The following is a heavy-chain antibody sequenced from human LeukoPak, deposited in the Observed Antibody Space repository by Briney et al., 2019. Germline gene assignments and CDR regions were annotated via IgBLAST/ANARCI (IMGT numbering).Heavy chain of an antibody. V-gene: IGHV3-30*04. J-gene: IGHJ4*02. D-gene: IGHD6-19*01. CDR2: ISSDVSNK. Sequence: PGRSLRLSCAASGFTFSSYAMHWVRQAPGKGLDWVALISSDVSNKYYADSVKGRFTISRDNSKKTLYPQMNSLGAEDTAVYYCVKDRWPVPSTYSSGWSPFDYWGQGTLVTVSS. CDR3: VKDRWPVPSTYSSGWSPFDY. CDR1: GFTFSSYA.